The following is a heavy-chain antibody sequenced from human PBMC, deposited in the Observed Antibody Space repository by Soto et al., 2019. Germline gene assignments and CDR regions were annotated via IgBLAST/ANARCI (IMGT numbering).Heavy chain of an antibody. D-gene: IGHD7-27*01. CDR3: ARQDVRAWGRFDP. CDR1: GGFVSSSTYY. V-gene: IGHV4-39*01. J-gene: IGHJ5*02. Sequence: PSETLSLTCTVSGGFVSSSTYYWGWIRQPPGKGLEWIGTIYYSGITYYNPSLQSRVTISVDTSKNQFSLRLSFVTAADAALYFCARQDVRAWGRFDPWGQGTLVTVSS. CDR2: IYYSGIT.